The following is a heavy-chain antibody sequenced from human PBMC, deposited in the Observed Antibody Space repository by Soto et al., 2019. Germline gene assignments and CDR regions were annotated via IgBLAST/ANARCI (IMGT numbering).Heavy chain of an antibody. D-gene: IGHD4-17*01. Sequence: EVQLLESGGGLVKPGGSLRLSCAASGFTFSSYSMNWVRQAPGKGLEWVSSISGRTSYIYYADSVKGRFTISRDNPKNSLYLQMNSLRAEDTAVYYCARDYYGDYYFDYWGQGTLVTVSS. V-gene: IGHV3-21*01. CDR2: ISGRTSYI. CDR3: ARDYYGDYYFDY. CDR1: GFTFSSYS. J-gene: IGHJ4*02.